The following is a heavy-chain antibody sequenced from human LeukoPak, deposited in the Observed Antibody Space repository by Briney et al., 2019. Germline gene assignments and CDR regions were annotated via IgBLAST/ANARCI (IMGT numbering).Heavy chain of an antibody. CDR2: ISSSGSTI. Sequence: PGGSLRLSCAASGFTFSDYYMSWIRQAPGKGLEWVSYISSSGSTIYYADSVKGRFTISRDNAKNSLYLQMNSLRAEDTAVYYCARNFYSSSWLKSFNARAEYFQHWGQGTLVTVSS. D-gene: IGHD6-13*01. V-gene: IGHV3-11*04. CDR1: GFTFSDYY. CDR3: ARNFYSSSWLKSFNARAEYFQH. J-gene: IGHJ1*01.